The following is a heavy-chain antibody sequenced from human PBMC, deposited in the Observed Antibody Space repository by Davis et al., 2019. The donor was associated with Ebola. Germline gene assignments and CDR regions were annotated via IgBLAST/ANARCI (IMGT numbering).Heavy chain of an antibody. CDR1: GYTFTSYG. CDR3: ARDSSGLGSDQDY. D-gene: IGHD3-10*01. Sequence: ASVKVSCKASGYTFTSYGINWVRQAPGQGLEWMGWISNYNGHTNYAQKFQGRVTMTTDTSTYTAYMDLRSLRSDDTAVYYCARDSSGLGSDQDYWGQGTLVTVSS. CDR2: ISNYNGHT. J-gene: IGHJ4*02. V-gene: IGHV1-18*01.